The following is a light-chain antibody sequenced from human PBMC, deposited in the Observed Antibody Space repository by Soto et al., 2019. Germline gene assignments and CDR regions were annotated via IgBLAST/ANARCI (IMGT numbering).Light chain of an antibody. Sequence: EIVLTQSPGTLSLSPGERASLSCRASQRISSTFLAWYQQKPGQAPRLLIYGASSRATGIPDRFSGSGSGTDFTLTISRLEAEDFAVYYCQYYGSSVTFAGGTKVDIK. J-gene: IGKJ4*01. CDR1: QRISSTF. CDR2: GAS. CDR3: QYYGSSVT. V-gene: IGKV3-20*01.